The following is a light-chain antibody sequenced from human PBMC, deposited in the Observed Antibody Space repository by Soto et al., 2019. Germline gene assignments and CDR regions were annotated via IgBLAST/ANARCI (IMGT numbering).Light chain of an antibody. J-gene: IGKJ5*01. Sequence: LSPSARASAKLFRMVSQSVSNNDLAWYQQKPCQAPRLLIDDACNRATGIPARFSGSGSGTDFTLTSSSLDHEYFAVYYCQQRTNRPPTFGQGTRLAIK. V-gene: IGKV3-11*01. CDR1: QSVSNND. CDR3: QQRTNRPPT. CDR2: DAC.